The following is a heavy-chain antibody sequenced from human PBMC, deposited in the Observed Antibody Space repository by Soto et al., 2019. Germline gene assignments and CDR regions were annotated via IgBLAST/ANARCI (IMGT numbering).Heavy chain of an antibody. CDR3: ARAPPPRVAAADSAY. D-gene: IGHD2-15*01. Sequence: QVLLVQSESEMKKPGASVRVSCKSSGYTFTAFYIHWVRQAPGQGLEWMGWINPNSGSTKYAPMFQGRVTMTRDTSINTAYLEVTSLRSDDSAIYFCARAPPPRVAAADSAYWGQGTLLTVSS. J-gene: IGHJ4*02. V-gene: IGHV1-2*02. CDR2: INPNSGST. CDR1: GYTFTAFY.